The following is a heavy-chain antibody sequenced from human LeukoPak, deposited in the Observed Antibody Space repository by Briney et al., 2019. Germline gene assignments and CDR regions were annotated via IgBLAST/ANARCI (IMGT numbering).Heavy chain of an antibody. V-gene: IGHV4-59*12. CDR2: IYYSGST. D-gene: IGHD3-22*01. Sequence: SETLSLTCTVSGGSISSYYWSWIRQPPGKGLEWIGYIYYSGSTNYNPSLKSRVTISVDTAKNQVSLKLTSVTAADTAVYYCARETYYYDSTSYYLFDYWGQGTLVTVSS. CDR3: ARETYYYDSTSYYLFDY. J-gene: IGHJ4*02. CDR1: GGSISSYY.